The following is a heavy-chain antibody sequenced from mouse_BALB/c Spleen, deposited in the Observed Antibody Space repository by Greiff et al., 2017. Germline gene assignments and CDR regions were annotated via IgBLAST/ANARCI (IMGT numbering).Heavy chain of an antibody. J-gene: IGHJ4*01. CDR3: ARWNAYYAMDY. CDR2: ISSGSSTI. CDR1: GFTFSCFG. V-gene: IGHV5-17*02. Sequence: EVQLVESGGGLVQPGGSRKLSCAASGFTFSCFGMHWVRQAPEKGLEWVAYISSGSSTIYYADTVKGRFTISRDNPKNTLFLQMTSLRSEDTAMYYCARWNAYYAMDYWGQGTSVTVSS.